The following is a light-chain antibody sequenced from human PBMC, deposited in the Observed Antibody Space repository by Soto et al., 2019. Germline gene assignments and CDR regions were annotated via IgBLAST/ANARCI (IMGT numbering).Light chain of an antibody. CDR1: SSDVGSYKY. CDR2: GVN. J-gene: IGLJ3*02. Sequence: QSVLTQPRSVSGSPGQSVTISCTGTSSDVGSYKYVSWYQHHPGKAPKLMIFGVNKRPSGVPDRFSGSNSGNAASLTISGLQPEDEADYFCCSFVDSDTVLFGGGTKLTVL. CDR3: CSFVDSDTVL. V-gene: IGLV2-11*01.